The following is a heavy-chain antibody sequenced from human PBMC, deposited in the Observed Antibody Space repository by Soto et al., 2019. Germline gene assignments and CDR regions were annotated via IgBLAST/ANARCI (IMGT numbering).Heavy chain of an antibody. V-gene: IGHV1-69*05. D-gene: IGHD4-17*01. CDR3: AREGLRKGDDAFDI. Sequence: GASVKVSCKASGGTFSSYAISWVRQAPGQGLEWMGGIIPIFGTANYAQKFQGRVTMTRNTSISTAYMELSSLRSEDTAVYYCAREGLRKGDDAFDIWGQGTMVTVSS. J-gene: IGHJ3*02. CDR2: IIPIFGTA. CDR1: GGTFSSYA.